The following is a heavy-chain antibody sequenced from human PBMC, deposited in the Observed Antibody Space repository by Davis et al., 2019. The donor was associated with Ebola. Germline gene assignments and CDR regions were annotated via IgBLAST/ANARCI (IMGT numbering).Heavy chain of an antibody. CDR2: IYPGDSDT. J-gene: IGHJ4*02. Sequence: KVSCKGSGYSFTSYWIGWVRQMPGKGLEWMGIIYPGDSDTRYSPSFQGQVTISADKSISTAYLQWSSLKASDTAMYYCARTETDSGYEPFDYWGQGTLVTVSS. CDR3: ARTETDSGYEPFDY. CDR1: GYSFTSYW. V-gene: IGHV5-51*01. D-gene: IGHD5-12*01.